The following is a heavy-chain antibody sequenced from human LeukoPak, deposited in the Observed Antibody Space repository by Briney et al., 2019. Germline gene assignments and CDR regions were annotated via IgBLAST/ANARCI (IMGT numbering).Heavy chain of an antibody. CDR2: IIPIFGTT. CDR3: AKGSSWYLSNGYYFDY. J-gene: IGHJ4*02. V-gene: IGHV1-69*06. Sequence: SVKVSCKASGYTFTSYDINWVRQATGQGLEWMGGIIPIFGTTNYARKFRGRVTLTADKSTSTAYMELSSLRSEDTAVYYCAKGSSWYLSNGYYFDYWGQGTLVTVSS. CDR1: GYTFTSYD. D-gene: IGHD6-13*01.